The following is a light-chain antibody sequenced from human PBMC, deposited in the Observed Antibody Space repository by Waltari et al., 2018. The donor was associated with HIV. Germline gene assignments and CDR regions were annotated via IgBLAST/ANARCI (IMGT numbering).Light chain of an antibody. J-gene: IGLJ2*01. CDR2: EVT. V-gene: IGLV2-23*02. Sequence: QSALTQPSSLSGSPVQSITISCTGTNSYVGPYSLVPWYQLHPGKAPKLLIYEVTKRPSGVSDRFSGSKSGNTASLTISGLQAEDEADYYCCSFAGTFMIFGGGTKLTVL. CDR1: NSYVGPYSL. CDR3: CSFAGTFMI.